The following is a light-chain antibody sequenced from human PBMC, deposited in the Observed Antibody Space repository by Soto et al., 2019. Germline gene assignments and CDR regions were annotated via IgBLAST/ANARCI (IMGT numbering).Light chain of an antibody. V-gene: IGKV1-9*01. CDR2: AAS. CDR3: QQYNNWPSLT. CDR1: QDISSF. Sequence: IQLTQSPSSLSASVGDRVTITCRASQDISSFLAWYQQKPGKAPKLLIFAASTLQSGVPSRFSGSGSGTDFTLTISSLQSEDFAVYYCQQYNNWPSLTFGGGTKVEI. J-gene: IGKJ4*01.